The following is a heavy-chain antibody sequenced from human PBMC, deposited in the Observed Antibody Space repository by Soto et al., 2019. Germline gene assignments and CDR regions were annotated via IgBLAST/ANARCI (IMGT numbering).Heavy chain of an antibody. V-gene: IGHV2-26*01. CDR3: ARTIITYYYGSGRPNRLAP. CDR1: GFSLSNARMG. J-gene: IGHJ5*02. CDR2: IFSNDEK. Sequence: SGPTLVNPTETLTLTCTVSGFSLSNARMGVSWIRQPPGKALEWLAHIFSNDEKSYSTSLKSRLTISKDTSKSQVVLTMTNMDPVDTATYYCARTIITYYYGSGRPNRLAPWGQGTLVTVSS. D-gene: IGHD3-10*01.